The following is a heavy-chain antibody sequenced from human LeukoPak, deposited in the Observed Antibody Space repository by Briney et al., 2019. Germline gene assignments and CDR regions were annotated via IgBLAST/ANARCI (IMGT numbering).Heavy chain of an antibody. CDR3: ARHRMYYYDSSGRGVADAFDI. V-gene: IGHV4-39*01. CDR1: GGSISSSSYY. D-gene: IGHD3-22*01. J-gene: IGHJ3*02. Sequence: TSETLSLTCTVSGGSISSSSYYWGWIRQPPGKGLEWIGSIYYSGSTYYNPSLKSRVTIFVDTSKNQFSLKLSSVTAADTAVYYCARHRMYYYDSSGRGVADAFDIWGQGTMVTVSS. CDR2: IYYSGST.